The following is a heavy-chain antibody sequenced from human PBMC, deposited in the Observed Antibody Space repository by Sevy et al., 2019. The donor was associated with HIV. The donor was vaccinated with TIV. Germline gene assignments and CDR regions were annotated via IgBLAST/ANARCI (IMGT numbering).Heavy chain of an antibody. CDR2: ISPYNGYT. CDR1: GYSFISYG. D-gene: IGHD1-26*01. Sequence: ASVKVSCKASGYSFISYGINWVRQAPGQGLEWMGWISPYNGYTTSAQKFQDRVTLTTDTSTSTAYMELRSLRSDDTAVYYCARDDTYSDPARYHYSYMVVWGKGTTVTVSS. V-gene: IGHV1-18*01. CDR3: ARDDTYSDPARYHYSYMVV. J-gene: IGHJ6*03.